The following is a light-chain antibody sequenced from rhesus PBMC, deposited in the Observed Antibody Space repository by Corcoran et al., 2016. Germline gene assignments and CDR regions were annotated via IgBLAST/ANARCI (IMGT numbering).Light chain of an antibody. CDR3: QQYSSSPWT. V-gene: IGKV1-22*01. CDR2: KAS. CDR1: QTISNR. Sequence: DIQMTQSPSSLSASVGDTVTITCRASQTISNRLAWYQQKPEKSPKLLIYKASNLQGGGPSRLSGGGSGTDFTLTISSLQSEDFEAYYCQQYSSSPWTFGQGTKVEIK. J-gene: IGKJ1*01.